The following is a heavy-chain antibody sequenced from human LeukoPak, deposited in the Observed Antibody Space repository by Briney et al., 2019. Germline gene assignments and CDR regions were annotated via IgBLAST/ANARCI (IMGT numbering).Heavy chain of an antibody. CDR1: GGTFSSYA. D-gene: IGHD6-13*01. CDR3: ARDSELAAAGTPSDYYYMDV. CDR2: IIPIFGTA. V-gene: IGHV1-69*05. J-gene: IGHJ6*03. Sequence: SVKVSCKASGGTFSSYAISWVRQAPGQGLEWMGGIIPIFGTANYAQKFQGRVTITTDESTSTAYMELSSLRSEDTAVYYCARDSELAAAGTPSDYYYMDVWGKGTTVTVSS.